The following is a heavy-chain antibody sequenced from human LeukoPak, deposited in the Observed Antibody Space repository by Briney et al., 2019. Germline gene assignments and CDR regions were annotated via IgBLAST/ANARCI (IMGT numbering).Heavy chain of an antibody. D-gene: IGHD2-21*02. J-gene: IGHJ3*02. Sequence: GGSLGLSCAASGFTFSSYSINWVRQAPGKGLEWVSYISSSSSAIYYADSVKGRFTISRDNAKNSLYLQMNSLRAEDTAVYYCARGGHIVVVTAIPGAFDIWGQGTMVTVSS. CDR3: ARGGHIVVVTAIPGAFDI. CDR1: GFTFSSYS. CDR2: ISSSSSAI. V-gene: IGHV3-48*04.